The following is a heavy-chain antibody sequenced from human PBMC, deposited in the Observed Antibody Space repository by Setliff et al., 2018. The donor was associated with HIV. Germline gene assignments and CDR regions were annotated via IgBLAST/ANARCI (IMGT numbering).Heavy chain of an antibody. V-gene: IGHV5-51*01. D-gene: IGHD1-26*01. CDR2: IYPGDSVT. J-gene: IGHJ4*02. Sequence: PGESLKISCRASGYTFTNYWIGWVRQMPGKGLEWIGVIYPGDSVTRYSPSFQGQVSISADTSITTAYLQWSSLKASDTAIYYCKRRRRAPGTESLEAYWGQGTLVTVSS. CDR3: KRRRRAPGTESLEAY. CDR1: GYTFTNYW.